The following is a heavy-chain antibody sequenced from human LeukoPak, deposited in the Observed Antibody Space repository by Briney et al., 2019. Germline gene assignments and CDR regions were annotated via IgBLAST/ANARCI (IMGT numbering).Heavy chain of an antibody. V-gene: IGHV4-59*01. CDR2: IYYSGST. CDR1: GGSISSYY. D-gene: IGHD3-22*01. CDR3: ARGSSDDSSGYYYVEAFDI. J-gene: IGHJ3*02. Sequence: PSETLSLTCTVSGGSISSYYWSWIRQPPGKGLEWIGYIYYSGSTNYNPSLKSRVTISVDTSKNQFSLKLSSVTAADTAVYYCARGSSDDSSGYYYVEAFDIWGQGTMVTVSS.